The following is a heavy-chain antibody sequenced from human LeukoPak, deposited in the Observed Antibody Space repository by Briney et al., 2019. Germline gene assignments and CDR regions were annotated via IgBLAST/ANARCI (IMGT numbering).Heavy chain of an antibody. V-gene: IGHV1-69*05. CDR3: AREDHTANNWFDP. D-gene: IGHD5-18*01. CDR2: IIPMLGRS. J-gene: IGHJ5*02. Sequence: PQASVKVSCTASGGSFSSYGISWVRQAPGQGLEWMGGIIPMLGRSNYAQKFQGRVTISTDESTSTAYMEMSSLRSEDTAVYYCAREDHTANNWFDPWGQGTLVTVSS. CDR1: GGSFSSYG.